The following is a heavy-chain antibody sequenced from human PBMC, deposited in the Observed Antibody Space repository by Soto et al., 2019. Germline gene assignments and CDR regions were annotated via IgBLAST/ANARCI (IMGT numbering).Heavy chain of an antibody. V-gene: IGHV1-18*01. D-gene: IGHD2-8*01. Sequence: QVQLVQSGAEVKNPGASVKVSCKASGYRFTSYGIGWVRQAPGQGLEWMGWINAYNGNTNYAQNLQVRVTLTNDTSMSTYYMVHWSLISNHTSEYYCTMVDVYFTPSLQDVWGQGTTVTVSS. CDR3: TMVDVYFTPSLQDV. CDR2: INAYNGNT. J-gene: IGHJ6*02. CDR1: GYRFTSYG.